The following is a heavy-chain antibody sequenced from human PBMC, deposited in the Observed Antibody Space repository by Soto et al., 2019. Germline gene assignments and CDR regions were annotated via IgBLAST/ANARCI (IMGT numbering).Heavy chain of an antibody. J-gene: IGHJ4*02. D-gene: IGHD6-19*01. CDR3: ARGRLVAGTVDY. CDR2: MNPSTGST. CDR1: GYTFTSYD. V-gene: IGHV1-8*01. Sequence: QVQLVQSGAEVKKPGASVKVSCKASGYTFTSYDIKWVRQATGQGLEWMGWMNPSTGSTGFAQKFQGRVTMISNTSISTAYLELSCLTSEDTAVYYCARGRLVAGTVDYWGQGTLVTVSS.